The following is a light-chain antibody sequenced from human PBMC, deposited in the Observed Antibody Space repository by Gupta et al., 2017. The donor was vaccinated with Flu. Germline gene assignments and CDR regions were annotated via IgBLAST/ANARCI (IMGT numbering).Light chain of an antibody. CDR1: QSVSSK. J-gene: IGKJ2*01. CDR3: QQHNNWPYT. Sequence: GERATLSCGASQSVSSKLAWYQQEPGQSPRLLIYGASTRATGIPVRFSGSGSGTEFTLTISSLRSEDFAVYYCQQHNNWPYTFGQGTKLEIK. V-gene: IGKV3D-15*01. CDR2: GAS.